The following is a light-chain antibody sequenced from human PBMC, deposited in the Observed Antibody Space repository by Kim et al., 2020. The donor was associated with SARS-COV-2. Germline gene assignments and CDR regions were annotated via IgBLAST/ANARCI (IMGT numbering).Light chain of an antibody. CDR2: AAS. CDR1: QSISTY. V-gene: IGKV1-39*01. Sequence: DIQMTQSPSSLSAYVGDRVTITCRASQSISTYLNWFQQKPGKPPKLLIYAASNLQRGVPSRFSGSGSGTDFTLTISSLQAVDFASYFSQQSYGISWTFGQGTKVDIK. CDR3: QQSYGISWT. J-gene: IGKJ1*01.